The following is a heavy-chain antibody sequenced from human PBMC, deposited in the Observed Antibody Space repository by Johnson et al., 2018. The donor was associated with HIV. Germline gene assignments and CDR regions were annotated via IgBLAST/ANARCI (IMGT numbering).Heavy chain of an antibody. CDR2: IYSGGST. V-gene: IGHV3-66*01. CDR1: GFTVSSNY. Sequence: VLLVESGGGVVQPGGSLRLSCAASGFTVSSNYMSWVRQAPGKGLEWVSVIYSGGSTYYADSVKGRFTISRDSSKNTLYLQMNSLRAEDTAVYYCARVRPKGSFDIWGQGTMVTVSS. D-gene: IGHD1-1*01. CDR3: ARVRPKGSFDI. J-gene: IGHJ3*02.